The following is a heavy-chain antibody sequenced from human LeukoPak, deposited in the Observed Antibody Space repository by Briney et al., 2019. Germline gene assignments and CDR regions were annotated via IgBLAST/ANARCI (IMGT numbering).Heavy chain of an antibody. CDR1: GFTFSSYS. CDR3: ARENGYNRDY. V-gene: IGHV3-21*01. Sequence: GGSLRLSCAASGFTFSSYSMNWVRQAPGKGLEWVSSITSSSNYIYYADSVKGRFTISRDNAKNSLYLQMSSLRAEDTAVYYCARENGYNRDYWGQGTLVTVSS. J-gene: IGHJ4*02. D-gene: IGHD5-24*01. CDR2: ITSSSNYI.